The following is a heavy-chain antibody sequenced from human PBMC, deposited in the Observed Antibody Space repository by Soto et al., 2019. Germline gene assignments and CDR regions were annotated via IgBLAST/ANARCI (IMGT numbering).Heavy chain of an antibody. CDR3: AKARAQYYDFWSGYPAHY. V-gene: IGHV3-23*01. CDR1: GFTFSSYA. D-gene: IGHD3-3*01. Sequence: HPGGSLRLSCAVSGFTFSSYAMSWVRQAPGKGLEWVSAISGSGGSTYYADSVKGRFTISRDNSKNTLYLQMNSLRAEDTAVYYCAKARAQYYDFWSGYPAHYCGQGTLVTVSS. J-gene: IGHJ4*02. CDR2: ISGSGGST.